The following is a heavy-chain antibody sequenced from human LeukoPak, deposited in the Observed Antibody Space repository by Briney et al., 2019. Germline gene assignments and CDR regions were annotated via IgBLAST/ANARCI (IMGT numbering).Heavy chain of an antibody. D-gene: IGHD2-2*01. Sequence: SVKVSCKASGGTFSSYAISWVRQAPGQGLEWMGGIIPIFGTANYAQKFQGRVTITADESTSTAYMELSSLRSEDTAVYYCARIPIRVVPADDMDYWGQGTLVTVSS. V-gene: IGHV1-69*13. J-gene: IGHJ4*02. CDR2: IIPIFGTA. CDR1: GGTFSSYA. CDR3: ARIPIRVVPADDMDY.